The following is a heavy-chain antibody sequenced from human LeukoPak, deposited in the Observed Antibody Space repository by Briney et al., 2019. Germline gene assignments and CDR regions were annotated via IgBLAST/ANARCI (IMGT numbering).Heavy chain of an antibody. D-gene: IGHD6-19*01. CDR2: IWYDGSNK. V-gene: IGHV3-33*01. CDR3: ARDHGSSGWYDY. Sequence: PGRSLRLSCAASGFTFSSYGTHWVRQAPGKGLEWVAVIWYDGSNKYYADSVKGRFTISRDNSKNTLYLQMNSLRAEDTAVYYCARDHGSSGWYDYWGQGTLVTVSS. CDR1: GFTFSSYG. J-gene: IGHJ4*02.